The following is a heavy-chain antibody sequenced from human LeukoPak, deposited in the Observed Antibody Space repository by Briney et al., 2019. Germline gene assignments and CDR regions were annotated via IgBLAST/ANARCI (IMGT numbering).Heavy chain of an antibody. CDR2: ISYDGSNK. V-gene: IGHV3-30*03. CDR3: ARDRWRCSGGSCPDDAFDI. CDR1: GFTFSSYG. D-gene: IGHD2-15*01. Sequence: GGSLRLSCAASGFTFSSYGMHWVRQAPGKGLEWVAVISYDGSNKYYADSVKGRFTISRDNSKNTLYLQMNSLRAEDTAVYYCARDRWRCSGGSCPDDAFDIWGQGTMVTVSS. J-gene: IGHJ3*02.